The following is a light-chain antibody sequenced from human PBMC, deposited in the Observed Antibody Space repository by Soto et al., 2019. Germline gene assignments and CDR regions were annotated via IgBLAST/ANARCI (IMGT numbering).Light chain of an antibody. Sequence: QSVLTQPPSVSGAPGQRVTISCTGSSSNIGAGYDVHWYLHLPGTAPKLLIFGNSHRPSGVPDRFSASKSGTSASLAITGVQAEDEADYYCQSYDNTLSGVVFGGGTKVTVL. CDR3: QSYDNTLSGVV. V-gene: IGLV1-40*01. J-gene: IGLJ2*01. CDR1: SSNIGAGYD. CDR2: GNS.